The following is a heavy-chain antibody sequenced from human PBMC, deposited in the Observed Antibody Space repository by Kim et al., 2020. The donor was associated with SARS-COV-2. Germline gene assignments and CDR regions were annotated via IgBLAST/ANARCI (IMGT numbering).Heavy chain of an antibody. CDR2: T. V-gene: IGHV4-59*01. CDR3: ARVNPGRWLQD. D-gene: IGHD3-10*01. J-gene: IGHJ4*02. Sequence: TNYNPALKSRVTISVDTSKNQCSLKRSSVTAADTAVYYCARVNPGRWLQDWGQGTLVTVSS.